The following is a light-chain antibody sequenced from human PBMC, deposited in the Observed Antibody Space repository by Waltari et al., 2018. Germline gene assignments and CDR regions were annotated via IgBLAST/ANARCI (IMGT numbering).Light chain of an antibody. V-gene: IGKV1-39*01. Sequence: DIQMTQSPTSLSASVGDRVSLTCRASQSVISYLNWYQQKPGTPPKLLIYGASSLEKGVPPRFSGSGSGTDFTFTIRNLQPEDFATYFCQQAFSSPPTFGQGTKVESK. CDR2: GAS. CDR3: QQAFSSPPT. J-gene: IGKJ1*01. CDR1: QSVISY.